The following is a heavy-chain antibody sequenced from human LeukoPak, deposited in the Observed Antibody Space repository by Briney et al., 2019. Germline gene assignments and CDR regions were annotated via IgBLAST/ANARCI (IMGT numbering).Heavy chain of an antibody. Sequence: RAASVKVSCKTSGYTFTIYGLSWVRQAPGQGLEWMGWISGYNGNTKYAQKFQGRVSMTTDTSTSTAYMELSSLRSEDTAVYYCARTNYYGSGSYYVFGSLYYFDYWGQGTLVTVSS. CDR2: ISGYNGNT. CDR3: ARTNYYGSGSYYVFGSLYYFDY. D-gene: IGHD3-10*01. CDR1: GYTFTIYG. J-gene: IGHJ4*02. V-gene: IGHV1-18*01.